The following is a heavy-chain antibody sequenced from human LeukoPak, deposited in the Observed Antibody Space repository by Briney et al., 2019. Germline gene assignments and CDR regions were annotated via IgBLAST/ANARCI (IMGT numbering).Heavy chain of an antibody. CDR3: ARSIPAPNWFDP. CDR1: GYSISSGYY. J-gene: IGHJ5*02. Sequence: SETLSLTCTVSGYSISSGYYWGWIRQPPGKGLEWIGSIYHSGSTYYNPSLKSRVTISVDTSKNQFSLKLSSVTAADTAVYYCARSIPAPNWFDPWGQGTLVTVSS. D-gene: IGHD2/OR15-2a*01. CDR2: IYHSGST. V-gene: IGHV4-38-2*02.